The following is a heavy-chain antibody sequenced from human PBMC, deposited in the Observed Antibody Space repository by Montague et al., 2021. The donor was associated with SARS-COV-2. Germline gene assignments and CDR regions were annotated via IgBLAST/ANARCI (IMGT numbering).Heavy chain of an antibody. V-gene: IGHV3-23*01. D-gene: IGHD3-9*01. J-gene: IGHJ4*02. CDR3: ARLDIMTAYPYEY. Sequence: SLRLSCAASGFTFSSNAMSWVRQAPGKGLEWVGGIRGNGGSKYYADSVKGRFTISRDNPKNTLYLQMNSLRAEDTAVYYCARLDIMTAYPYEYWGQGTLVTVSS. CDR2: IRGNGGSK. CDR1: GFTFSSNA.